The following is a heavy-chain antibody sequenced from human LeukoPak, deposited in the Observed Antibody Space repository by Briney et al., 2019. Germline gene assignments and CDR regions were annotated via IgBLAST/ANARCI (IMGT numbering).Heavy chain of an antibody. CDR2: INHSGGT. CDR1: GGSFSGYY. J-gene: IGHJ4*02. D-gene: IGHD4-17*01. CDR3: ARGSGYGDPVD. V-gene: IGHV4-34*01. Sequence: SETLSLTCAVYGGSFSGYYRSWIRQPPGKGLEWIGEINHSGGTNYNPSLKSRVTISVDTSKNQFSLKLSSVTAADTAVYYCARGSGYGDPVDWGQGTLVTVSS.